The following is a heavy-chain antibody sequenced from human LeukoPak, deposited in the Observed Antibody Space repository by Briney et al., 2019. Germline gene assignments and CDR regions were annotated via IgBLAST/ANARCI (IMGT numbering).Heavy chain of an antibody. CDR1: GYSISSGYY. Sequence: SETLSLTCTVSGYSISSGYYWSWIRQPAGKGLEWIGRMHTSGSTNYNPSLESRATMSGDTSKNQFSLKLSSVTAADTAVYYCARDRYYYDSSGGRIFDYWGQGTLVTVSS. D-gene: IGHD3-22*01. CDR2: MHTSGST. CDR3: ARDRYYYDSSGGRIFDY. V-gene: IGHV4-4*07. J-gene: IGHJ4*02.